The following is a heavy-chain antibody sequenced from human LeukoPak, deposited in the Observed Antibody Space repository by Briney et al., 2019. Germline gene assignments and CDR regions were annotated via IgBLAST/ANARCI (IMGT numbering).Heavy chain of an antibody. D-gene: IGHD3-10*01. V-gene: IGHV3-30*18. CDR3: AKDAPSPSGFGEKNWFDP. Sequence: GGSLRLSCSASGFTFSSYGVQWVRQAPGKGLEWVAVISYDGTNKYYADSVKGRFTISRDNSKNTLYLQMNSLRAEDTAVYYCAKDAPSPSGFGEKNWFDPWGQGTLVTVSS. J-gene: IGHJ5*02. CDR2: ISYDGTNK. CDR1: GFTFSSYG.